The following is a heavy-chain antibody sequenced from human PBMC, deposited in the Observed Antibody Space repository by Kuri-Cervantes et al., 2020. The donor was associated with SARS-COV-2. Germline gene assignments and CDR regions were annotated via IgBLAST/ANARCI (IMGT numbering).Heavy chain of an antibody. J-gene: IGHJ6*02. Sequence: GGSLRLSCAASGFTFGSYSMNWVRQAPGKGLEWVSYISSSSSTIYYADSVKGRFTISRDNAKNSLYLQMNSLRAEDTAVYYCARDQQYYDFWSGLTNYYYYGMDVWGQGTTVTVSS. CDR2: ISSSSSTI. V-gene: IGHV3-48*01. D-gene: IGHD3-3*01. CDR3: ARDQQYYDFWSGLTNYYYYGMDV. CDR1: GFTFGSYS.